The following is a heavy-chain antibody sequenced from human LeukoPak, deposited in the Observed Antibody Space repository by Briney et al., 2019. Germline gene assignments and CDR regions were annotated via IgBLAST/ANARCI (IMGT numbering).Heavy chain of an antibody. D-gene: IGHD3-10*01. CDR1: GGXISRSYEY. CDR2: IYYSGSI. V-gene: IGHV4-39*01. CDR3: ARQSGSRGAFDI. J-gene: IGHJ3*02. Sequence: PSETLSLTCTVSGGXISRSYEYWGWLRQPPGKGLQWIGHIYYSGSIYYNPSLRRRLTISIDTSKNQFSLKLGSVTAADTAVYYCARQSGSRGAFDIWGQGTMVIVSS.